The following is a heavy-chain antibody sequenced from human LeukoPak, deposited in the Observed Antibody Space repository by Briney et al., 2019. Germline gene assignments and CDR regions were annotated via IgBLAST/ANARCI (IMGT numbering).Heavy chain of an antibody. Sequence: SVKVSCKASGGTFSSYAISWVRQAPGQGLEWMGGIIPIFGTANYAQKFQGRVTITADKSTSTAYMELSSLRSEDTAVYYCARSRSPRDYSSSPDNWFDPWGQGTLVTVSS. CDR1: GGTFSSYA. J-gene: IGHJ5*02. D-gene: IGHD6-6*01. CDR2: IIPIFGTA. CDR3: ARSRSPRDYSSSPDNWFDP. V-gene: IGHV1-69*06.